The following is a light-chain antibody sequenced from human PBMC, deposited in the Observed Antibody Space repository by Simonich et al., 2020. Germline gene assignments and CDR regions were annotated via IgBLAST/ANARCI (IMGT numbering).Light chain of an antibody. V-gene: IGKV3-15*01. J-gene: IGKJ1*01. Sequence: EIVMTQSPATLSVSPGERATLSCRTSKSVSSNLAWYQQKPGQAPRLLIYGASTRATGIPTRFSSSGSRKEFTLTISSMPSEDFAVYYCQQNNNWHTFGQGTKVEIK. CDR3: QQNNNWHT. CDR1: KSVSSN. CDR2: GAS.